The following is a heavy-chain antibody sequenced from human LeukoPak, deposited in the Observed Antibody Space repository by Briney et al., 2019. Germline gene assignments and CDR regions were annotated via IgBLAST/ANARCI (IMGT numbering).Heavy chain of an antibody. CDR3: ALIAVAGNFDY. V-gene: IGHV4-34*01. CDR1: GGSFSGYY. CDR2: INHSGST. J-gene: IGHJ4*02. Sequence: SETLSLTCAVYGGSFSGYYWSWIRQPPGKGLEWIGEINHSGSTNYDPSLKSRVTISVDTSKNQFSLKLSSVTAADTAVYYCALIAVAGNFDYWGQGTLVTVSS. D-gene: IGHD6-19*01.